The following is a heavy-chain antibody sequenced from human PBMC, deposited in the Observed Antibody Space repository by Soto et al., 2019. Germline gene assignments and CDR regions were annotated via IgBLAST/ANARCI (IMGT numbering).Heavy chain of an antibody. J-gene: IGHJ4*02. D-gene: IGHD4-17*01. CDR1: GFSFSDYG. CDR3: ARGATIERGERDFDY. Sequence: QVQLVESGAGVVQPGRSLRLSCAASGFSFSDYGMHWVRQAPGKGLAWVAAIWYDGSHKYNADSVKDRFTISRDNSKNTLYLQMDSLRAEDTAVYYCARGATIERGERDFDYWGQGALVTVSS. CDR2: IWYDGSHK. V-gene: IGHV3-33*01.